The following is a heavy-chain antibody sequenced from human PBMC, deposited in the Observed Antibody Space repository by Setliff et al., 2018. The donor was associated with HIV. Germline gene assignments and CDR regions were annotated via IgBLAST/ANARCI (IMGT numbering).Heavy chain of an antibody. D-gene: IGHD1-1*01. CDR3: ARESPNEMISDRGPFDH. V-gene: IGHV4-38-2*02. CDR1: GYYFSSGYY. Sequence: SETLSLTCNVSGYYFSSGYYWGWIRRPPGKGLEWIGSIHHSGSTYSSLSLRSRVIMLMDTSKNQISLKLSSVTAADTAVYYCARESPNEMISDRGPFDHWGRGTLVT. CDR2: IHHSGST. J-gene: IGHJ4*02.